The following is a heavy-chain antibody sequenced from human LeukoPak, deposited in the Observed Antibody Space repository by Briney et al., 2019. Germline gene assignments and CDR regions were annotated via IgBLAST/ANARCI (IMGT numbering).Heavy chain of an antibody. CDR1: RGTFSNYA. V-gene: IGHV1-69*05. CDR3: ARGTWTTVGYYYYYYMDV. J-gene: IGHJ6*03. D-gene: IGHD4-17*01. Sequence: GASVKVSCKAPRGTFSNYAISWVRQAPGQGLEWMGGIIPIFGTEKYGQKFQGRVTITTDESTSTAYMELSSLRFEDAAVYYCARGTWTTVGYYYYYYMDVWGEGTTVTVSS. CDR2: IIPIFGTE.